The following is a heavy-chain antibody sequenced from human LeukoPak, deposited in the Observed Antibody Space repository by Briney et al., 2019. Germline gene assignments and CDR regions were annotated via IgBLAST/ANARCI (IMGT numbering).Heavy chain of an antibody. V-gene: IGHV4-34*01. D-gene: IGHD6-13*01. CDR3: ARGSAAGTFHY. CDR2: INHSGST. Sequence: SETLSLTCAVYGGSFSGYYWSWIRHPPGKGLEWIGEINHSGSTNYNPSLKSRVTISVDTSKNQFSLKLSSVTAADTAVYYCARGSAAGTFHYWGQGTLVTVSS. J-gene: IGHJ4*02. CDR1: GGSFSGYY.